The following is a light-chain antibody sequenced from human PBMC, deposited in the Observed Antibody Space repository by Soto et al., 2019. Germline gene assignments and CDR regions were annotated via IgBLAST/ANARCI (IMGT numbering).Light chain of an antibody. V-gene: IGLV2-8*01. Sequence: QSALTQPPSASGSPGQSVAISCTGTNSDVGAYNYVSWYQQHPGKAPKLMIYEVTKRPSGVPDRFSGSKSGNTASLTVSGLQAEDEADYFCSSYAGSNNLVFGGGTKVTVL. CDR3: SSYAGSNNLV. J-gene: IGLJ2*01. CDR2: EVT. CDR1: NSDVGAYNY.